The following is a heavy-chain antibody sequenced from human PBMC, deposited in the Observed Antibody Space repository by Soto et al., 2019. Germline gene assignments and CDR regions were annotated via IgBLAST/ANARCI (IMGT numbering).Heavy chain of an antibody. CDR1: GGSVSSYY. Sequence: SETMSLTCPVAGGSVSSYYWSWIRQPPGKGLEWIGYVYYTGSTNYNPSLKSRVTISIDTSKNQFSLKLNSVTAADTAMYYCARLVYDYGDHYYFDYWGQGTLVTVSS. CDR2: VYYTGST. CDR3: ARLVYDYGDHYYFDY. D-gene: IGHD4-17*01. V-gene: IGHV4-59*08. J-gene: IGHJ4*02.